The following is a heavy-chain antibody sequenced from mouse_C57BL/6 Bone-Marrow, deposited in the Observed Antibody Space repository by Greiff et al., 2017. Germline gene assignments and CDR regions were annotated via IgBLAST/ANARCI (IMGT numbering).Heavy chain of an antibody. CDR1: GYTFTEYT. CDR2: FYPGSGSI. CDR3: ARNEWLLRYFDV. Sequence: QVQLQQSGAELVKPGASVKLSCKASGYTFTEYTIHWVKQRAGQGLEWIGWFYPGSGSIKYNENFKDKATLTADKSSSTVYMELSRLTSEDSAVFCGARNEWLLRYFDVWGKGTTVTVSS. J-gene: IGHJ1*03. V-gene: IGHV1-62-2*01. D-gene: IGHD2-3*01.